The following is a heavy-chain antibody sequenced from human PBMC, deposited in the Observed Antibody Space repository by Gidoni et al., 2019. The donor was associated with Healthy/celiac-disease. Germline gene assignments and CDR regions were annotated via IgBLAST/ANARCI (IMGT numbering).Heavy chain of an antibody. J-gene: IGHJ4*02. CDR3: ARVGFGLGRYDSSGYTDY. V-gene: IGHV3-21*01. CDR1: FSSYS. CDR2: ISSSSGYI. Sequence: FSSYSMNWVRQAPGKGLEWVSSISSSSGYISYADSVKGRFTISRDNAKNSLYLQMNSLRAEDTAVYYCARVGFGLGRYDSSGYTDYWGQGTLVTVSS. D-gene: IGHD3-22*01.